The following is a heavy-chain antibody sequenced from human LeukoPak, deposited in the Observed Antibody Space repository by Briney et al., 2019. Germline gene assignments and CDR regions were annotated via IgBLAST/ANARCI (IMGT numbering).Heavy chain of an antibody. CDR1: GGSFSGYY. CDR3: ARGAVAGKTPLDY. V-gene: IGHV4-34*01. CDR2: INHSGST. Sequence: SETLSLTCAVYGGSFSGYYRSWIRQPPGKGLEWIGEINHSGSTNYNPSLKSRVTISVDTSKNQFSLKLSSVTAADTAVYYCARGAVAGKTPLDYWGQGTLVTVSS. D-gene: IGHD6-19*01. J-gene: IGHJ4*02.